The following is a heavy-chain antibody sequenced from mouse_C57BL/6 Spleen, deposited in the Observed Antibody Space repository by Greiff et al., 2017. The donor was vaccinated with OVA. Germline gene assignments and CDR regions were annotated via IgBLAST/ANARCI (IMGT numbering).Heavy chain of an antibody. CDR2: INPYNGGT. CDR1: GYTFTDYY. D-gene: IGHD1-1*01. J-gene: IGHJ1*03. Sequence: VQLQQSGPVLVKPGASVKMSCKASGYTFTDYYMNWVKQSHGKSLEWIGVINPYNGGTSYNQKFKGKATLTVDKSSSTAYMELNSLTSEDSAVYYCATTVVATRYFDVWGTGTTVTVSS. V-gene: IGHV1-19*01. CDR3: ATTVVATRYFDV.